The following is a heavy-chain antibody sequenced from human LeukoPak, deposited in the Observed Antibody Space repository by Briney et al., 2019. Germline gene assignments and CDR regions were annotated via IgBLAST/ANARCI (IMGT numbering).Heavy chain of an antibody. V-gene: IGHV5-51*01. CDR1: GDNFNRNW. CDR2: IYLGDSDT. CDR3: ATFKWNRRIAARQEDYFDY. Sequence: HGESLKISCKGSGDNFNRNWIGWVRQMPGKGLEWMGIIYLGDSDTRYSPSFQGQVTISADKSISTAYLRWSSLKASDTAMYYCATFKWNRRIAARQEDYFDYWGQGTLVTVSS. D-gene: IGHD6-6*01. J-gene: IGHJ4*02.